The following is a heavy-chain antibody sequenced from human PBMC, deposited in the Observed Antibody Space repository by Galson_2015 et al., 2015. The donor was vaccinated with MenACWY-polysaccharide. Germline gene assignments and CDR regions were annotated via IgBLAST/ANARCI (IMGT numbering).Heavy chain of an antibody. V-gene: IGHV4-61*02. CDR2: IYTSGST. CDR1: GGSISSGSYY. J-gene: IGHJ6*02. CDR3: ARYPTDYYGSSGPSDGMDV. Sequence: TLSLTCTVSGGSISSGSYYWSWIRQPAGKGLEWIGRIYTSGSTNYNPSLKSRVTIYVDTSKNQFSLKLSSVTAADTAAYYCARYPTDYYGSSGPSDGMDVWGQGTTVTVSS. D-gene: IGHD3-22*01.